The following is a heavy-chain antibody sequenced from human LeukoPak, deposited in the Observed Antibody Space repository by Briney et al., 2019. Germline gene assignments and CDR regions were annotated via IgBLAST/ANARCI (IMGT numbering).Heavy chain of an antibody. J-gene: IGHJ4*02. D-gene: IGHD6-19*01. Sequence: SVKVSCKASGCTFSSYAISWVRQAPGQGLDWMGGIIPIFGTANYAEKFQGRVTITADESTSTAYMELSSLRSEDTAVYYCAFRAYRRDWYYLDYWGQGALVTVSS. CDR2: IIPIFGTA. CDR1: GCTFSSYA. V-gene: IGHV1-69*01. CDR3: AFRAYRRDWYYLDY.